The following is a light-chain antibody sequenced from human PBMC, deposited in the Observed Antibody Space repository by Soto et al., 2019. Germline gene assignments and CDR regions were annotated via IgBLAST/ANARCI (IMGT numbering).Light chain of an antibody. CDR2: KAS. CDR1: QTISSW. CDR3: QQYNNYPRT. Sequence: FHIASIPSTLTPYDVARLTISWRASQTISSWLAWYQQKPGKAPKLLIYKASTLKSGVPPRFSGSGSGTEFTLTISRLEPEDFAVYYCQQYNNYPRTFGQGTKVDIK. J-gene: IGKJ1*01. V-gene: IGKV1-5*03.